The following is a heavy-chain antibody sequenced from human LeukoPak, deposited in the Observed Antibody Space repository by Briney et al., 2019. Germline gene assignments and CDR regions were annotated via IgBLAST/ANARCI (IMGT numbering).Heavy chain of an antibody. Sequence: KPSETLSLTCTVSGGSISSYYWSWIRQPPGKGLEWIGYIYYSGSTNYNPSLKSRVTISVDTSKNQFSLKLSSVTAADTAVYYCARETDYYGSGSSDYWYFDLWGRGTLVTVSS. CDR2: IYYSGST. J-gene: IGHJ2*01. CDR3: ARETDYYGSGSSDYWYFDL. CDR1: GGSISSYY. D-gene: IGHD3-10*01. V-gene: IGHV4-59*01.